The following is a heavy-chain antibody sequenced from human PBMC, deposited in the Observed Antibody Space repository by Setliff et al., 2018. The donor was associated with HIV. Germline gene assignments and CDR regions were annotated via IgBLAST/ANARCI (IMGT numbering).Heavy chain of an antibody. J-gene: IGHJ6*03. CDR3: ARDLYFYYYMDV. V-gene: IGHV3-23*01. D-gene: IGHD3-9*01. CDR1: GFTFSSYA. CDR2: ISSSAGST. Sequence: PGGSLRLSCAASGFTFSSYAMSWVRQAPGKGLEWVSAISSSAGSTYYSDSVKGRFTISRDNSKNMLYLQMNSLRAEDTAVYYCARDLYFYYYMDVWGKGTTVTVSS.